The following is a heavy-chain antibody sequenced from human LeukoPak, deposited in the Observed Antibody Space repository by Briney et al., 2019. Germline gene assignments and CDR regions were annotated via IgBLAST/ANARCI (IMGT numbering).Heavy chain of an antibody. CDR2: IYYSGSN. Sequence: PSETLSLTCTVSGGSISSGGYYWSWIRQHPGKGLEWIGYIYYSGSNYYNPSRNSRVTISVDTSKKKFSMTLSSVTAADTAVYYCARKVFSGYSRGRRGKRWFDPWGQGALVTVSS. CDR1: GGSISSGGYY. V-gene: IGHV4-31*03. CDR3: ARKVFSGYSRGRRGKRWFDP. J-gene: IGHJ5*02. D-gene: IGHD6-19*01.